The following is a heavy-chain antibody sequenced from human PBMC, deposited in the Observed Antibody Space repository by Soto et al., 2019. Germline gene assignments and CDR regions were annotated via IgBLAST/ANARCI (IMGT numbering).Heavy chain of an antibody. V-gene: IGHV1-69*06. Sequence: GASVKVSCKASGATFSSYAISWVRQAPGQGLEWMGGIIPIFGTANYAQKFQGRVTITGDKSTSTAYVELSSLRSEDTAVYYCARGSNVIELGIAVAGLTDYWGQGTLVTVSS. D-gene: IGHD6-19*01. CDR1: GATFSSYA. J-gene: IGHJ4*02. CDR3: ARGSNVIELGIAVAGLTDY. CDR2: IIPIFGTA.